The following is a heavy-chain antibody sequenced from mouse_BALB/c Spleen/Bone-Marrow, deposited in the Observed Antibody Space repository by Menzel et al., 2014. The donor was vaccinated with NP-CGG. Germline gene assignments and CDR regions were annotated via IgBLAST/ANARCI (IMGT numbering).Heavy chain of an antibody. CDR3: ARFPIYYDSGGAMDY. Sequence: QVQLQQSGAELVKPGAPVKLSSRASGYTFTSYWMNWVKQRPGRGLEWIGRIDPSDGEIHYNQKFKDKATLTVDKSSSTAYIQLSSLTSEDSAVYYCARFPIYYDSGGAMDYWGQGTSVTVSS. D-gene: IGHD2-4*01. V-gene: IGHV1-69*02. CDR1: GYTFTSYW. CDR2: IDPSDGEI. J-gene: IGHJ4*01.